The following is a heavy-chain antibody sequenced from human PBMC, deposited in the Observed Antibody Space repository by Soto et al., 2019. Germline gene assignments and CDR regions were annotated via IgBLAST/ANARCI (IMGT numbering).Heavy chain of an antibody. CDR1: GYTFTGYA. CDR2: INAGNGNT. Sequence: QVQFVQSGAEVKKPGASVKVSCKASGYTFTGYAMHWVRQAPGQRLEWMGWINAGNGNTKYSQKFQDRVTITRDTSASTAYMELSSLRSEDTAGYYGAREYYDILTGYSGWFFDLWGRGTLVSVSS. D-gene: IGHD3-9*01. CDR3: AREYYDILTGYSGWFFDL. V-gene: IGHV1-3*01. J-gene: IGHJ2*01.